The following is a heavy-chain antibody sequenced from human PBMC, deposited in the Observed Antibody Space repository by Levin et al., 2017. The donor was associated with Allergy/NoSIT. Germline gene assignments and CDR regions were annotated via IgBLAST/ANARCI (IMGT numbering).Heavy chain of an antibody. J-gene: IGHJ4*02. Sequence: GGSLRLSCAASGFSFSIYAMSWVRQAPGKGLEWVSAINGRGGSTYYADSVKGRFTISRDNSKNTLYLQMNSLRAEDTAVYYCAKDDAGYCSGGSCYSPFDSWGQGTLVTVSS. CDR2: INGRGGST. V-gene: IGHV3-23*01. CDR3: AKDDAGYCSGGSCYSPFDS. D-gene: IGHD2-15*01. CDR1: GFSFSIYA.